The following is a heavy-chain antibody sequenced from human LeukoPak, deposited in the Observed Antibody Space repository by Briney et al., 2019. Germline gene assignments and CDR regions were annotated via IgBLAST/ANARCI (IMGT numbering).Heavy chain of an antibody. V-gene: IGHV4-34*01. CDR3: ARVIGDVSGYYVDY. J-gene: IGHJ4*02. D-gene: IGHD3-22*01. CDR2: INQSGSP. CDR1: GGSFSGYY. Sequence: SETLSLTCAVYGGSFSGYYWSWIRQPPGKGLEWIGEINQSGSPNYNPSLKSRITISVDTSKNQFSLKLRSVTAADTAVFYCARVIGDVSGYYVDYWGQGALVTVSS.